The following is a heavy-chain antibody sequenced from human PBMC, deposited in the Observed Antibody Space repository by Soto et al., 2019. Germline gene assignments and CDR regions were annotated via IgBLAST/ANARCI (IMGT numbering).Heavy chain of an antibody. J-gene: IGHJ4*02. Sequence: GSLRLSCAASGFTFSSYAMHWVRQAPGKGLEYVSAISGSGGSTYYADSVKGRFTISRDNSKNTLYLQMNSLRAEDTAVYYCAKVLRFLEWSLDYWGQGTLVTVSS. D-gene: IGHD3-3*01. V-gene: IGHV3-23*01. CDR2: ISGSGGST. CDR1: GFTFSSYA. CDR3: AKVLRFLEWSLDY.